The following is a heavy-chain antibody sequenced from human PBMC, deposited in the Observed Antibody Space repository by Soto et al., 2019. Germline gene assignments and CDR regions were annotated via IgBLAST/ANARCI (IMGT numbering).Heavy chain of an antibody. D-gene: IGHD6-13*01. V-gene: IGHV3-13*01. CDR3: ARSGGGPTIPAADDAFDI. CDR2: IGTAGDT. CDR1: GFTFSSYD. J-gene: IGHJ3*02. Sequence: GGSLRLSCAASGFTFSSYDMHWVRQATGKGLEWVSAIGTAGDTYYPGSVKGRFTISRENAKNSLYLQMNSLRAGDTAVYYCARSGGGPTIPAADDAFDIWGQGTMVTVSS.